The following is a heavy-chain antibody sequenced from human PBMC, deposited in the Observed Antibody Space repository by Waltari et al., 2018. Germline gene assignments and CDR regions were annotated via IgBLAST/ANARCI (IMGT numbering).Heavy chain of an antibody. Sequence: EVQLVESGGGLVQPGGSLRLSCAASGFPFSSYSMNWVRQAPGKGLEWVSYISSSSSTIYYADSVKGRFTISRDNAKNSLYLQMNSLRAEDTAVYYCARDGADFWRYYYYMDVWGKGTTVTVSS. J-gene: IGHJ6*03. CDR3: ARDGADFWRYYYYMDV. D-gene: IGHD3-3*01. V-gene: IGHV3-48*01. CDR1: GFPFSSYS. CDR2: ISSSSSTI.